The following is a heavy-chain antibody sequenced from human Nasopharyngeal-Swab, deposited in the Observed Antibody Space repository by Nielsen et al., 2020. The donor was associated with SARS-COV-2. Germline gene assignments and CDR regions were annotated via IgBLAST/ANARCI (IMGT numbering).Heavy chain of an antibody. CDR2: IRSKAYGGTT. CDR3: TSRSTVTIDY. CDR1: GFTFGDYA. J-gene: IGHJ4*02. D-gene: IGHD4-17*01. V-gene: IGHV3-49*03. Sequence: GESLKISCTASGFTFGDYAMSWFRQAPGKGLEWVGFIRSKAYGGTTEYAASVKGRFTISRDDSKSIAYLQMTSLKTEDTAVYYCTSRSTVTIDYWGQGTLVTVSS.